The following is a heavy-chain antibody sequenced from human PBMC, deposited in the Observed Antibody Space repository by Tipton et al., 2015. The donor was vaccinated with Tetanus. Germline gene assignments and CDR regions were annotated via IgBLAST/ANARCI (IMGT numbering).Heavy chain of an antibody. J-gene: IGHJ4*02. CDR2: VSYSGST. V-gene: IGHV4-39*02. CDR3: ARDRRDFAYDSRGFYSPLYYFDN. CDR1: GASISSNTYY. Sequence: TLSLTCTVSGASISSNTYYWGWIRQPPGKGLEWIASVSYSGSTYYNPSLMSRVTLSLDTARGQFSLKLTSVTAADAAVYFCARDRRDFAYDSRGFYSPLYYFDNWGQGLRVTVSS. D-gene: IGHD3-22*01.